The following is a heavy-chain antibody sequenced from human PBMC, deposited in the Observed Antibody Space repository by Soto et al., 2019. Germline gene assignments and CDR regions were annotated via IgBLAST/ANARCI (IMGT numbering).Heavy chain of an antibody. D-gene: IGHD3-16*02. CDR3: ARDLSWGLHLGELSSHERTDY. CDR2: ISAYNGNT. CDR1: GYTFTSYG. J-gene: IGHJ4*02. Sequence: ASVKVSCKASGYTFTSYGISWVRQAPGQGLEWMGWISAYNGNTNYAQKLQGRVTMTTDTSTSTAYMELRSLRSDDTAVYYCARDLSWGLHLGELSSHERTDYWGQGTLVTVSS. V-gene: IGHV1-18*01.